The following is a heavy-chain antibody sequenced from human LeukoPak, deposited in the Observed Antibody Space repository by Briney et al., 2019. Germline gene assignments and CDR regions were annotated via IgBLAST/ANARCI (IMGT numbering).Heavy chain of an antibody. CDR2: ISSNGGST. V-gene: IGHV3-64D*06. Sequence: GGSLRLSCSASGFTFSNYAIHWVRQAPGKGLEYVSAISSNGGSTYYADSVKGRFTISRDNSKNTVYFQMSSLRAEDTAVYYCVKLPWTYDFWAWGLGTLVTVSS. CDR3: VKLPWTYDFWA. D-gene: IGHD3-3*01. CDR1: GFTFSNYA. J-gene: IGHJ5*02.